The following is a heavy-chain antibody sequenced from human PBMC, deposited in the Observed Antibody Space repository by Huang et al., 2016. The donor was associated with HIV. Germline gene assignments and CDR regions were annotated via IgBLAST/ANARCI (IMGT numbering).Heavy chain of an antibody. CDR1: GYTFTNFA. Sequence: QVQLVQSGPEVKSPGASVKVTCKASGYTFTNFAVLWVRQAPGQRPEWLGWINAGNGDTKYSQKFRGRVTISRDTSTSTAYLELSSLSSEDTAIYFCARGWLQLWYLADWGQGSLVTVSS. CDR3: ARGWLQLWYLAD. D-gene: IGHD5-12*01. V-gene: IGHV1-3*01. CDR2: INAGNGDT. J-gene: IGHJ4*02.